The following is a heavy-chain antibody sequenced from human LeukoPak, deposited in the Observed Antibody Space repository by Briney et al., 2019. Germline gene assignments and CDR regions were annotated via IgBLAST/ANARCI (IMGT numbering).Heavy chain of an antibody. V-gene: IGHV3-30-3*01. D-gene: IGHD3-22*01. CDR2: ISYDGSNK. CDR3: ARDYYYDSSGYPDY. CDR1: GFTFSSYC. Sequence: GGSLRLSCAASGFTFSSYCMHWVRQAPGKGLEWLTIISYDGSNKYYADSVKGRFTISRDNSKNTLYLQMNSLRAEDTAVYYCARDYYYDSSGYPDYWGQGSLVTVSS. J-gene: IGHJ4*02.